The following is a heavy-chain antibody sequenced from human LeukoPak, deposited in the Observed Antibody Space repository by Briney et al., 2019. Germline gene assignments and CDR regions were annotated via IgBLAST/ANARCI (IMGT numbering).Heavy chain of an antibody. J-gene: IGHJ4*02. CDR2: IRNDGDVT. Sequence: GGSLRLSCAASGFTFTSFGMQWVRQTPGKGLEWVAFIRNDGDVTYYADSVKGRFTISRDSSKNTLFLQMNSLRPEDTGVYYCARERGYSGYALGYWGQGTLVTVSS. V-gene: IGHV3-30*02. D-gene: IGHD5-12*01. CDR3: ARERGYSGYALGY. CDR1: GFTFTSFG.